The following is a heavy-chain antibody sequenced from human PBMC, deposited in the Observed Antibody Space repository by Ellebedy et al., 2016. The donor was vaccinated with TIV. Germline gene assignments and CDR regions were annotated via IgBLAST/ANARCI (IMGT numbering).Heavy chain of an antibody. CDR2: ISSSGNTI. J-gene: IGHJ4*02. V-gene: IGHV3-48*04. CDR3: ARAPPRRGSYVWDY. Sequence: GGSLRLXXAASGFTFSSYSMNWVRRAPGKGLEWVSYISSSGNTIYYADSVKGRFTISRDNAKNSLYLQMNSLRAEDTAVYYCARAPPRRGSYVWDYWGQGTLVTVSS. D-gene: IGHD1-26*01. CDR1: GFTFSSYS.